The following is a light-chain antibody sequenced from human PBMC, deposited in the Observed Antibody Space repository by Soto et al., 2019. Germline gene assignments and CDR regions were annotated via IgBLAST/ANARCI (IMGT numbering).Light chain of an antibody. Sequence: DIQMTQSPSSLSASVGDRVTITCLASQGISNYIDWSQQKPGKVPKLLIYVASTLQSGVPSRFSGSGSGTNFPLTISRLQPEDVATYSCQNYNGAFPTFGQGTKVEIK. CDR3: QNYNGAFPT. V-gene: IGKV1-27*01. J-gene: IGKJ1*01. CDR2: VAS. CDR1: QGISNY.